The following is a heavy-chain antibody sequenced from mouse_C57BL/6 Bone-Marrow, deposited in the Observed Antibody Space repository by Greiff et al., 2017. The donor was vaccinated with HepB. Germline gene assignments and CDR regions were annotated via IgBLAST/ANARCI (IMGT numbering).Heavy chain of an antibody. CDR3: ARKGSYYGNLFDY. CDR1: GYTFTSYW. V-gene: IGHV1-61*01. CDR2: IYPSDSET. D-gene: IGHD2-1*01. Sequence: QVQLQQPGAELVRPGSSVKLSCKASGYTFTSYWMDWVKQRPGQGLEWIGNIYPSDSETHYNQKFKDKATLTVDKSSSTAYMQLSSLTSEDSAVYYCARKGSYYGNLFDYWGQGTTLTVSS. J-gene: IGHJ2*01.